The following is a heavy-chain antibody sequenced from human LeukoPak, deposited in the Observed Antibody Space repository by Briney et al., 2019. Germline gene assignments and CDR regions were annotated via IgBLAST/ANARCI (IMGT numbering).Heavy chain of an antibody. D-gene: IGHD1-26*01. CDR2: IYPGDSDT. Sequence: GESLKISCKGSGYSFTSYWIGWVRQMPGKGLEWMGIIYPGDSDTRYSPSFQGQVTIPADKSISTAYLQWSSLKASDTAMYYCARVPSIVGATLRYWGQGTLVTVSS. CDR3: ARVPSIVGATLRY. V-gene: IGHV5-51*01. CDR1: GYSFTSYW. J-gene: IGHJ4*02.